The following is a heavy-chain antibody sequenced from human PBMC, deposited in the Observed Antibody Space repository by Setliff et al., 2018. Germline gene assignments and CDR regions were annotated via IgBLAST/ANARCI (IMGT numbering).Heavy chain of an antibody. D-gene: IGHD2-15*01. V-gene: IGHV4-61*02. CDR1: GGSISSGSYY. J-gene: IGHJ4*02. CDR3: ARDLRYCSGGTCYSAFDF. CDR2: TYSSGST. Sequence: SETLSLTCTVSGGSISSGSYYWSWIRQPAGKGLEWIGRTYSSGSTDYNRSLKSRLTISVDTSKNQFSLRLSSVTAADTAVYYCARDLRYCSGGTCYSAFDFWGQGTLVTVSS.